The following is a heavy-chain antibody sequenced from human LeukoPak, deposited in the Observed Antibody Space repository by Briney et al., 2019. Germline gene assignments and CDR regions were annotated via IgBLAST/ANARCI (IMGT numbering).Heavy chain of an antibody. CDR1: GFTVSSNY. V-gene: IGHV3-66*02. D-gene: IGHD3-10*01. CDR3: ARESGITTAFDY. J-gene: IGHJ4*02. Sequence: GGFLRLSCAASGFTVSSNYMSWVRQAPGKGLEWVSVIYSGGSTYYADSVKGRLTISRDNSKNTLYLQMNSLRAEDTAVYYCARESGITTAFDYWGQGTLVTVSS. CDR2: IYSGGST.